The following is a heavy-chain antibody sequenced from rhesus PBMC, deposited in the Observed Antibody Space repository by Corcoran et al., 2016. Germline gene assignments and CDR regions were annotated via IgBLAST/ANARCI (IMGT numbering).Heavy chain of an antibody. V-gene: IGHV1-111*02. CDR2: VDPEDGEA. CDR3: ATLLPGYSGSPIDY. J-gene: IGHJ4*01. CDR1: GYTFTDYY. Sequence: EVQLVQSGAEVKKPGASVKISCKASGYTFTDYYLHWVRQAPGKGLEWMGRVDPEDGEAKHAQKFQDRVTITADTSTDTAYMELSSLRSEDTAVYYCATLLPGYSGSPIDYWGQGVLVTVSS. D-gene: IGHD6-25*01.